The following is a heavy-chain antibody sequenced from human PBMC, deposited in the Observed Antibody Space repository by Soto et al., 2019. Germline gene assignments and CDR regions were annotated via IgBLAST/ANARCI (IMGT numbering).Heavy chain of an antibody. CDR1: GFSFRNYW. CDR3: AKAFYNGNSDFGY. D-gene: IGHD3-10*01. Sequence: EVHLVESGGGLVQPGGSLRLSCAASGFSFRNYWMTWFRQAPGKGLEWVANINPDGGAKYYVESVKGRFSISRDNAKNSLYLQMSNLRAEDTAVYYCAKAFYNGNSDFGYWGQGTLVTVSS. CDR2: INPDGGAK. J-gene: IGHJ4*02. V-gene: IGHV3-7*05.